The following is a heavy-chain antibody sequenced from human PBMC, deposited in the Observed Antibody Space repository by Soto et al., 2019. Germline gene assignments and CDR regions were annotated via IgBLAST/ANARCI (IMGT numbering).Heavy chain of an antibody. Sequence: EVQLLESGGGWVQPGGSLRLSCATSGFTFSSYPMNWVRQAPGKGLEWVSGISAGGDRTYYAGSVKGRVTIFRDSSKNAVYLQMNSLRAEDTAVYYCARRVWGQGTLVTVSS. CDR1: GFTFSSYP. J-gene: IGHJ4*02. CDR2: ISAGGDRT. V-gene: IGHV3-23*01. CDR3: ARRV.